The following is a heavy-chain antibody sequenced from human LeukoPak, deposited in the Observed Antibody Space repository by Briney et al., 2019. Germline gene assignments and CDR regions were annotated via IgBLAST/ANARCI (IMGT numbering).Heavy chain of an antibody. D-gene: IGHD3-10*01. CDR3: VRASGSFDY. CDR1: GFTFSSYA. Sequence: PGGSLRLSCAASGFTFSSYAIHWVRQAPGKGLEWVAVIWSDGSNKYYADSVKGRFTISRDNSKKTLYLQMNSLRVEDTAVYYCVRASGSFDYWGQGTLVTVSS. CDR2: IWSDGSNK. V-gene: IGHV3-33*08. J-gene: IGHJ4*02.